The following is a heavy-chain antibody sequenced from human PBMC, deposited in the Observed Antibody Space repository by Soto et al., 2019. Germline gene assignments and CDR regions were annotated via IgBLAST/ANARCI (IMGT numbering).Heavy chain of an antibody. V-gene: IGHV3-21*01. CDR1: GFTFSSYS. J-gene: IGHJ6*02. D-gene: IGHD3-22*01. Sequence: PGGSLRLSCAASGFTFSSYSMNWVRQAPGKGLEWVSSISSSSSYIYYADSVKGRFTISRDNAKNSLYLQMNSLRAEDTAVYYCARNSYDSSGYYPGGMDVWGQGTTVTVSS. CDR3: ARNSYDSSGYYPGGMDV. CDR2: ISSSSSYI.